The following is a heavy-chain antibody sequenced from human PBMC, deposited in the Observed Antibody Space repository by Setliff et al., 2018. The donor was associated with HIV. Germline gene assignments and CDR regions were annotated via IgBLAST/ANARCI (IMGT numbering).Heavy chain of an antibody. CDR1: DFSIGATSYY. V-gene: IGHV4-39*01. J-gene: IGHJ4*02. D-gene: IGHD3-3*01. Sequence: SETLSLTCNVLDFSIGATSYYWGWIRQPPGKGLQWIGSVYYNGDTKYNPSPKSRLVISVDKTKNQFSLMLNSLTVADTAVYYCARLGYYNLWSGYWTDTWGQGKSVTVSS. CDR3: ARLGYYNLWSGYWTDT. CDR2: VYYNGDT.